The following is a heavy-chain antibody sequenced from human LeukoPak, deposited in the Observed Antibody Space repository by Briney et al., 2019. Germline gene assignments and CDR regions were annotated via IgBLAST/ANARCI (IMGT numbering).Heavy chain of an antibody. CDR3: ARGYTTGWYQDY. CDR2: IYYSGST. Sequence: SETLSLTCTVSGGSINSCYWNWIRQPPGKGLEWLGYIYYSGSTNYNPSLRSRVTISVDTSKNQFSLKLSSVTAADTAVYYCARGYTTGWYQDYWGQGTLVTVSS. V-gene: IGHV4-59*08. J-gene: IGHJ4*02. CDR1: GGSINSCY. D-gene: IGHD6-13*01.